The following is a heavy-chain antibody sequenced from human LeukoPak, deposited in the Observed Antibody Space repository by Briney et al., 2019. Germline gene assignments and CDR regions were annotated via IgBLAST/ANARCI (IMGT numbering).Heavy chain of an antibody. V-gene: IGHV3-7*01. D-gene: IGHD6-13*01. Sequence: GGSLRLSCAASGFSFSSYWMSWVRQAPGKGLEWVANIKQDGTEKYYVDSAKGRLTISRDNAKNSLYLQMNSLRAEDTAVYYCATDLGSSRPNFWGQGTLVTVSS. CDR1: GFSFSSYW. CDR3: ATDLGSSRPNF. CDR2: IKQDGTEK. J-gene: IGHJ4*02.